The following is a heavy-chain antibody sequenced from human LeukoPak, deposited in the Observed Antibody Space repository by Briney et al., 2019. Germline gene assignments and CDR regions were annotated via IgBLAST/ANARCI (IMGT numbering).Heavy chain of an antibody. V-gene: IGHV3-74*01. CDR2: ISPTGSTT. CDR3: ARGPNSNWSGLDF. D-gene: IGHD6-6*01. J-gene: IGHJ4*02. Sequence: GGSLRLSCTASGFSFSGHWMHWARQLPGKGLVWVSRISPTGSTTSYADSVKGRFTVSRDNAKNTLYLQVDNLRAEDTAVYYCARGPNSNWSGLDFWGQGTLLTVSS. CDR1: GFSFSGHW.